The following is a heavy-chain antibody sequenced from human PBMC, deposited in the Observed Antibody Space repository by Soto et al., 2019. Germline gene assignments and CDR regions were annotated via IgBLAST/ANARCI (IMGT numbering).Heavy chain of an antibody. J-gene: IGHJ4*02. CDR3: ARAHYYGSSGYHLYY. CDR1: GYTFSNFY. CDR2: INPSGGST. V-gene: IGHV1-46*01. D-gene: IGHD3-22*01. Sequence: QVQLVQSGAEVKKPGASVKVSCKASGYTFSNFYIHWERQAPGQGLEWMGIINPSGGSTSYAQKFEGRVTMTRATSTSTVYMELSSLISEDTAVRYCARAHYYGSSGYHLYYCGQGTLVTVSS.